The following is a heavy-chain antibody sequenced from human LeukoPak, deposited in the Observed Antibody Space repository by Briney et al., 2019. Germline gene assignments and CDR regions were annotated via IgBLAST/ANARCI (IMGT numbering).Heavy chain of an antibody. CDR2: ISAYNGNT. J-gene: IGHJ4*02. D-gene: IGHD4-17*01. CDR3: ATADDYGDYGGY. V-gene: IGHV1-18*01. CDR1: GYTFTSYG. Sequence: ASVKVSCKASGYTFTSYGVSWVRQAPGQGLEWMGWISAYNGNTNYAQKLQGRVTMTTDTSTSTAYMELSSLRSEDTAVYYCATADDYGDYGGYWGRGTLVTVSS.